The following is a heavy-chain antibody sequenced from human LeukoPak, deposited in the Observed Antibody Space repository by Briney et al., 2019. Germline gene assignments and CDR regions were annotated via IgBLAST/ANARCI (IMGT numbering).Heavy chain of an antibody. CDR3: ARAPYSDSWYYFDY. CDR2: IYYSGST. CDR1: GGSISSGDYY. V-gene: IGHV4-30-4*08. D-gene: IGHD2-8*01. J-gene: IGHJ4*02. Sequence: PSQTLSLTCTVSGGSISSGDYYWSWIRQPPGKGLEWIGYIYYSGSTYYNPSLKSRVTMSVDTSKNQFSLKLSSVTAADTAVYYCARAPYSDSWYYFDYWGQGTLVTVSS.